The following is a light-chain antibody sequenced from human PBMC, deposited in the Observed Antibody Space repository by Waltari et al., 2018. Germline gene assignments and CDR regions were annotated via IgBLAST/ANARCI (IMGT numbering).Light chain of an antibody. V-gene: IGLV2-14*01. CDR3: CSFTSRSTWV. Sequence: QSALTQPASVSGSPGQSITIPCTGTSSDVGGYNYVPWYQQHPGKVPNLLIFDVSHRPSGVSNRFSGSKSGNTASLTISGLQAEDESDYYCCSFTSRSTWVFGGGTKLTVL. CDR1: SSDVGGYNY. J-gene: IGLJ3*02. CDR2: DVS.